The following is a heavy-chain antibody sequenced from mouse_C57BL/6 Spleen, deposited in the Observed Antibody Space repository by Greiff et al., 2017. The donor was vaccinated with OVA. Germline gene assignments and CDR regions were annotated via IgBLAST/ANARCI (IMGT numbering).Heavy chain of an antibody. CDR1: GYSITSGYD. Sequence: VQLQQSGPGMVKPSQSLSLTCTVTGYSITSGYDWHWIRHFPGNKLEWMGYISYSGSTNYNPSLKSRISITHDTSKNHFFLKLNSVTTEDTATYYCARGGDYPAWFAYWGQGTLVTVSA. CDR2: ISYSGST. V-gene: IGHV3-1*01. D-gene: IGHD2-4*01. CDR3: ARGGDYPAWFAY. J-gene: IGHJ3*01.